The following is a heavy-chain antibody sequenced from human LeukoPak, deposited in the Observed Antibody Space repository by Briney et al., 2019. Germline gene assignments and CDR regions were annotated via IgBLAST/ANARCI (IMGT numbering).Heavy chain of an antibody. CDR1: GFTVSSNY. Sequence: PGGSLRLSCAASGFTVSSNYMSWVRQAPGKGLEWVSVIYSGGSTYYADSVKGRFTISRDNSKNTLYLQMNSLRAEDMALYYCAKGTSVALVNYMDVWGKGTTVIVSS. CDR3: AKGTSVALVNYMDV. D-gene: IGHD2-21*01. V-gene: IGHV3-53*05. J-gene: IGHJ6*03. CDR2: IYSGGST.